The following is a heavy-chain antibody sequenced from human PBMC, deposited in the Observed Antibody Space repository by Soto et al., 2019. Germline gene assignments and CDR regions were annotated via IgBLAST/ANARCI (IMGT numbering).Heavy chain of an antibody. Sequence: SETLSLTCTVSDASINGGGYYWSWIRQHPGKGLEWIGFIYYSGTTYYNPSLKSRVTTSVDTSKNQFSLRLSSVTAADTAVYYCARGPVIWGSYRYTDARFFDYWGQGTLVTVSS. D-gene: IGHD3-16*02. CDR2: IYYSGTT. CDR3: ARGPVIWGSYRYTDARFFDY. J-gene: IGHJ4*02. CDR1: DASINGGGYY. V-gene: IGHV4-31*03.